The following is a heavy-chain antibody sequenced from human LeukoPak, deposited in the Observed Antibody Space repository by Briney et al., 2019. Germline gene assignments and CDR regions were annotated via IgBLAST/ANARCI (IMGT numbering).Heavy chain of an antibody. CDR3: ATDRGEYSSGWPQYYFDY. Sequence: GASVKVSCKASGYTFTAYYIHWVRQAPGQGLEWMGWINPNSGGTNYAQKFQGRVTMTRDTSITTAYMELSSLRSEDTAVYYCATDRGEYSSGWPQYYFDYWGQGTLVTVSS. CDR2: INPNSGGT. J-gene: IGHJ4*02. D-gene: IGHD6-19*01. V-gene: IGHV1-2*02. CDR1: GYTFTAYY.